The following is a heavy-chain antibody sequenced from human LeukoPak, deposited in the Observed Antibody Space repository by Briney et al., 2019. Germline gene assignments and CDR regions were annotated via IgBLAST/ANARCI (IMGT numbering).Heavy chain of an antibody. CDR1: GGSISSSSYY. J-gene: IGHJ5*01. CDR3: ARQSRATGTLDS. D-gene: IGHD6-13*01. CDR2: IYYSGST. Sequence: SETLSLTCTVSGGSISSSSYYWGWIRQPPGKGLEWIGSIYYSGSTYYNPSLKSRVTISVDTSKNQFSLKLSSVTAADTAVYYCARQSRATGTLDSWGQGTLVTVSS. V-gene: IGHV4-39*01.